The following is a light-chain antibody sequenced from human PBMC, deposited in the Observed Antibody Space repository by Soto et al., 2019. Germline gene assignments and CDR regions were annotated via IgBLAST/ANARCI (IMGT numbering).Light chain of an antibody. CDR3: QQFHDWPMT. Sequence: DIVLTQSAGTLSLSPGERATLSCRASQSVSSSYLAWYQQKPGQAPRLLISGASTRATGIPARFSGSGSGTDFTLTISSLQSEDFAVYYCQQFHDWPMTFGPGTKVDIK. V-gene: IGKV3-15*01. CDR2: GAS. J-gene: IGKJ3*01. CDR1: QSVSSSY.